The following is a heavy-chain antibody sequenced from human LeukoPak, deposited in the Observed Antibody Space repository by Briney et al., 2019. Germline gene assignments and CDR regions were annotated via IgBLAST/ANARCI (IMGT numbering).Heavy chain of an antibody. V-gene: IGHV1-69*05. CDR3: ARGTLQINYYDSSANFDY. J-gene: IGHJ4*02. D-gene: IGHD3-22*01. CDR1: GGTFSSYA. CDR2: IIPIFGTA. Sequence: SVKVSCKASGGTFSSYAISWVRQAPGQGLEWMGGIIPIFGTANYAQKFQGRVTITTDESTSTAYMELSSLRSEDTAVYYCARGTLQINYYDSSANFDYWGQGTLVTVSS.